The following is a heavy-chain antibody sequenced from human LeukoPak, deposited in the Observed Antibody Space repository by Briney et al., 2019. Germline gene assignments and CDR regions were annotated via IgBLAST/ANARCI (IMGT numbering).Heavy chain of an antibody. CDR1: GFTFSNAW. CDR2: IKSKTDGGTT. V-gene: IGHV3-15*01. CDR3: TTGGTQIITMVRGSFVATDY. D-gene: IGHD3-10*01. Sequence: PGGSLRLSCAASGFTFSNAWMSWVRQAPGKGLEWVGRIKSKTDGGTTDYAAPVKGRFTISRDDSKNTLYLQMNSLKTEDTAVYYCTTGGTQIITMVRGSFVATDYWGQGTLVTVSS. J-gene: IGHJ4*02.